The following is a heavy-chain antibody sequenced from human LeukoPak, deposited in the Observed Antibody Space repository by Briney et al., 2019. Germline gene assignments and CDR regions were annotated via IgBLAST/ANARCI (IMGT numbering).Heavy chain of an antibody. Sequence: GGSLRLSCAASGYTFSSYAMSWVRQAPGKGLEWVSAISGSGGSTYYADSVKGRFTISRDNSKNTLYLQMNSLRAEDTAVYYCAKENTITMVVTEGAFDIWGQGTMVTVSS. D-gene: IGHD4-23*01. CDR3: AKENTITMVVTEGAFDI. J-gene: IGHJ3*02. V-gene: IGHV3-23*01. CDR1: GYTFSSYA. CDR2: ISGSGGST.